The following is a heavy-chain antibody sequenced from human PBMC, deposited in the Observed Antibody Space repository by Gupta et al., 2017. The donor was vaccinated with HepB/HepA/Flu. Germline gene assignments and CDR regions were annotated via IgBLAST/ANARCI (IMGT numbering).Heavy chain of an antibody. D-gene: IGHD6-13*01. J-gene: IGHJ6*02. V-gene: IGHV3-23*01. CDR2: ISGSGGST. CDR3: AKVLSSFPYYYYGMDV. CDR1: GFAFSSYA. Sequence: EVQLLESGGGLVQPGGSLRLSCAASGFAFSSYAMSLVRQAPGKGLEWVSAISGSGGSTYYADSVKGRFTISRDNSKNTLYLQMNSLRAEDTAVYYCAKVLSSFPYYYYGMDVWGQGTTVTVSS.